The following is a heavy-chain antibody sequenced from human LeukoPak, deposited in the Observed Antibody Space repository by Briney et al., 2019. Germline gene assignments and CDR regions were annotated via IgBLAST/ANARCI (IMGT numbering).Heavy chain of an antibody. CDR1: GGSISSGGYS. Sequence: SETLSLTCAVSGGSISSGGYSWSWIRQPPGKGLEWIGYIYHSGSTYYNPSLKSRATISVDRSKNQFSLKLSSVTAADTAVYYCARGGYCSSTSCYRRAFDIWGQGTMVTVSS. CDR2: IYHSGST. V-gene: IGHV4-30-2*01. D-gene: IGHD2-2*02. J-gene: IGHJ3*02. CDR3: ARGGYCSSTSCYRRAFDI.